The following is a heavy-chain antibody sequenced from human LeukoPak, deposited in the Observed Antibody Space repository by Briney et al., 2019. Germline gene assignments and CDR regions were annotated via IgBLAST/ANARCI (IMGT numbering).Heavy chain of an antibody. CDR1: GGSISSSSYY. V-gene: IGHV4-39*07. CDR3: GRGELCLGELFDVFQYYFDY. D-gene: IGHD3-10*01. Sequence: SETLSLTCTVSGGSISSSSYYWGWIRQPPGKGLEWIGSIYYSGSTYYNPSLKSRVTISVDTSKNQFSLKLSSVTAADTAVYYCGRGELCLGELFDVFQYYFDYGGQGTLVTVSS. J-gene: IGHJ4*02. CDR2: IYYSGST.